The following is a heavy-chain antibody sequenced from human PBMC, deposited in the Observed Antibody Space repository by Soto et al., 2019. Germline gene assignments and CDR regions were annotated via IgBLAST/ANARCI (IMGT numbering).Heavy chain of an antibody. V-gene: IGHV4-59*01. CDR1: GGSISSYY. D-gene: IGHD2-15*01. Sequence: TSETLSLTCTVSGGSISSYYWSWIRQPPGKGLEWIGYIYYSGSTNYNPSLKSRVTISVDTSKNQFSLKLSSVTAADTAVYYCARDPRGYCSGGSCVADAFDIWGQGTMVTVSS. J-gene: IGHJ3*02. CDR3: ARDPRGYCSGGSCVADAFDI. CDR2: IYYSGST.